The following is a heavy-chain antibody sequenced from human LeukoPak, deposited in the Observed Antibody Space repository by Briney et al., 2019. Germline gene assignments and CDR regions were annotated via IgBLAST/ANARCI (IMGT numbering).Heavy chain of an antibody. CDR1: GYTLTELS. CDR2: FDPEDGET. CDR3: ATDFPQYYYDSSAPRGY. V-gene: IGHV1-24*01. D-gene: IGHD3-22*01. Sequence: GASVKVSCKVSGYTLTELSMHWVRQAPGKGLEWMGGFDPEDGETIYAQKFQGRVTMTEDTSTDTACMELSSLRSEDTAVYYCATDFPQYYYDSSAPRGYWGQGTLVTVSS. J-gene: IGHJ4*02.